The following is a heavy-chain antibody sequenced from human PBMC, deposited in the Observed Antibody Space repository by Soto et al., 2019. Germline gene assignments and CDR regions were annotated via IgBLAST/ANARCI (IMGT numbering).Heavy chain of an antibody. D-gene: IGHD5-18*01. CDR1: GYTFTSYG. CDR2: ISAYNVNT. V-gene: IGHV1-18*01. CDR3: ARTAGGYSYGYHDY. J-gene: IGHJ4*02. Sequence: ASVKVSCKASGYTFTSYGISWVQQAPGQGLEWMGWISAYNVNTNYAQKFQGRFTITTDTSTSTAYMELRSLRSDDTAVYYCARTAGGYSYGYHDYWGQGTLVTVSS.